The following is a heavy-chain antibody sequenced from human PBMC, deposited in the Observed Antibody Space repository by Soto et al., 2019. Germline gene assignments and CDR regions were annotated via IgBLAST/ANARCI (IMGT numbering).Heavy chain of an antibody. V-gene: IGHV4-30-4*01. Sequence: PSQTRPRTWTPSAGCISSRDYYWSWIRQPPGKGLEWIGYIYYSGSTYYNPSLKSRGTISVDTSKNQFSLQLSSVTAADTAVYYCAGAGVEWLYSWLGPWGQG. CDR2: IYYSGST. D-gene: IGHD3-3*01. CDR1: AGCISSRDYY. CDR3: AGAGVEWLYSWLGP. J-gene: IGHJ5*02.